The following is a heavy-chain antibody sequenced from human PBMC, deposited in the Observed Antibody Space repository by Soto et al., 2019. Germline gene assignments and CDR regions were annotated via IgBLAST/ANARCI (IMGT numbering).Heavy chain of an antibody. CDR2: INPSGGST. CDR3: ARAIRRDAFDI. J-gene: IGHJ3*02. V-gene: IGHV1-46*03. D-gene: IGHD4-17*01. Sequence: ASVKVSCKASGYTFTGYYMHWVRQAPGQGLEWMGIINPSGGSTSYAQKFQGRVTMTRDTSTSTVYMELSSLRSEDTAVYYCARAIRRDAFDIWGQGTMVTVSS. CDR1: GYTFTGYY.